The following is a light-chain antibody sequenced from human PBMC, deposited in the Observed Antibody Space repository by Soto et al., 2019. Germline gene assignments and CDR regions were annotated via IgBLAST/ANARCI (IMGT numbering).Light chain of an antibody. CDR3: QQSYNTPQT. J-gene: IGKJ1*01. V-gene: IGKV1-39*01. Sequence: DIQITQSPSSLSSSVGERFTITCGASQTITNYLNWYQQQSGKAPKLLIYATDTLQSGVPSRFSGSGSGTDYTLTISSLQPEDFATYYCQQSYNTPQTFGQGTKVDIK. CDR2: ATD. CDR1: QTITNY.